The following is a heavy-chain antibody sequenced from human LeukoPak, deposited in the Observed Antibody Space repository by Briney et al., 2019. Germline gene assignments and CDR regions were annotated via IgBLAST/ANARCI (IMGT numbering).Heavy chain of an antibody. CDR2: IYSSGNT. CDR3: ARGLGDHYSSKHWYYFDY. CDR1: GFTFSNAW. J-gene: IGHJ4*02. V-gene: IGHV3-53*01. Sequence: GGSLRLSCAASGFTFSNAWMSWVRQAPGKGLEWVSIIYSSGNTYYADSVRGRFTISRDDSKNTLYLQMSSLRAEDTAVYYCARGLGDHYSSKHWYYFDYWGQGTLVTVSS. D-gene: IGHD6-13*01.